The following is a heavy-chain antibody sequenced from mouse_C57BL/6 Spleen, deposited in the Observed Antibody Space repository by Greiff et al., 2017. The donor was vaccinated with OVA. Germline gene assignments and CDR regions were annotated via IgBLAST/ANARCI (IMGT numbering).Heavy chain of an antibody. CDR2: ISYDGSN. J-gene: IGHJ1*03. CDR3: ARVRDYYGSSYYWYFDV. Sequence: EVKLQESGPGLVKPSQSLSLTCSVTGYSITSGYYWNWIRQFPGNKLEWMGYISYDGSNNYNPSLKNRISITHDTSNNQFFLKLNSVTTEDTATYYCARVRDYYGSSYYWYFDVWGTGTTVTVSS. V-gene: IGHV3-6*01. CDR1: GYSITSGYY. D-gene: IGHD1-1*01.